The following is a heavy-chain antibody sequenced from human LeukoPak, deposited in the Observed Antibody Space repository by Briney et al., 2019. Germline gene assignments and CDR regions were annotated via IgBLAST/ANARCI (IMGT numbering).Heavy chain of an antibody. D-gene: IGHD5-18*01. CDR3: ARGAKGYSYGKAPWYYFDY. CDR2: INPSGGST. V-gene: IGHV1-46*01. CDR1: GHTFTSYY. J-gene: IGHJ4*02. Sequence: ASVKVSCKASGHTFTSYYMHWVRQAPGQGLEWMGIINPSGGSTSYAQKFQGRVTMTRDTSTSTVYMELSSLRSEDTAVYYCARGAKGYSYGKAPWYYFDYWGQGTLVTVSS.